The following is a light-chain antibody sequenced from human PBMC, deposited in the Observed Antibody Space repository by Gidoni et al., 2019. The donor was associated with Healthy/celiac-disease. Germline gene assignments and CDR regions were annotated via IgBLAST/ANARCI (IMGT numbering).Light chain of an antibody. CDR2: GAS. V-gene: IGKV3-20*01. J-gene: IGKJ2*01. CDR3: QQYGSSPT. Sequence: EIVLTQSPGTLSLSPGERATLSCRASQSVSSNYLAWYQQKPGQAPRPLIYGASSRAAGIPDRFSGSGSGTDFTLTISRLEPEDFALYYCQQYGSSPTFGQGTKLEIK. CDR1: QSVSSNY.